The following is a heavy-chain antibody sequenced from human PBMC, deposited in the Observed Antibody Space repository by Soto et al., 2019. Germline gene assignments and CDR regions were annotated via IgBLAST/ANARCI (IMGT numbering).Heavy chain of an antibody. J-gene: IGHJ6*02. V-gene: IGHV4-61*01. D-gene: IGHD2-15*01. CDR3: AVYSRYYYYGMDV. CDR1: GGSVSSGSYY. Sequence: ASETLSLTCTVSGGSVSSGSYYWSWIRQPPGKGLEWIGYIYYSGSTNYNPSLKSRVTISVDTSKNQFSLKLSSVTAADTAVYYCAVYSRYYYYGMDVWGQGTTVTVSS. CDR2: IYYSGST.